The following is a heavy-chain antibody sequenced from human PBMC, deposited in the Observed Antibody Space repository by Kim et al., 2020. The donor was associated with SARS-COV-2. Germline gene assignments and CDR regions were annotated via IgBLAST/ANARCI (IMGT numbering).Heavy chain of an antibody. J-gene: IGHJ4*02. D-gene: IGHD6-6*01. V-gene: IGHV3-30*01. Sequence: DSVKGRFTISRDNSKNTLYLQMNSLRAEDTAVYYCARDGEQLVQALYFDYWGQGTLVTVSS. CDR3: ARDGEQLVQALYFDY.